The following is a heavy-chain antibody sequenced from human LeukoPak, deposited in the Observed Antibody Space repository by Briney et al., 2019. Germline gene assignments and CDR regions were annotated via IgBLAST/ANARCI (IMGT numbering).Heavy chain of an antibody. CDR1: GFTFNNAW. V-gene: IGHV3-15*01. CDR2: IKSKIDGGTT. J-gene: IGHJ4*02. Sequence: GGSLRLSCAASGFTFNNAWMSWVRQAPGKGLEWVGRIKSKIDGGTTDYAAPVKGRFTISRDDSKNTVYLQMTSLKSEDTAVYYCATLWPGNKINFDYWGQGTLVTVSS. CDR3: ATLWPGNKINFDY. D-gene: IGHD1/OR15-1a*01.